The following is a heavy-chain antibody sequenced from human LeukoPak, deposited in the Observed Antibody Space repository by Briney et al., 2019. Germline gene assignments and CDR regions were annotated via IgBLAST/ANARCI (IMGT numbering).Heavy chain of an antibody. V-gene: IGHV3-72*01. CDR3: ARRLLVHDGFDI. Sequence: GGSLRLSCAASGFSFSDHYMDWVRQAPGKGLEWVGRITYKANSYTTHYAASVEGRFTISRDDSRNSLYLQMNSLKTEDTAVYYCARRLLVHDGFDIWGQGTMVTVSS. CDR2: ITYKANSYTT. D-gene: IGHD3-3*01. J-gene: IGHJ3*02. CDR1: GFSFSDHY.